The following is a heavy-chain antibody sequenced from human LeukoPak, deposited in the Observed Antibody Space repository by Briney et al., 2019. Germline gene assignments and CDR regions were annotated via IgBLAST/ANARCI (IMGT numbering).Heavy chain of an antibody. Sequence: SQTLSLTCTVSGGSISSGGYYWSWIRQHPGKGLEWIGYIYYSGSTYYNPSLKSRVTISVDTSKNQFSLKLSSVTAADTAVYYCARCVQDIVVVPAATGMDVWGQGTTVIVSS. J-gene: IGHJ6*02. CDR3: ARCVQDIVVVPAATGMDV. V-gene: IGHV4-31*03. D-gene: IGHD2-2*01. CDR1: GGSISSGGYY. CDR2: IYYSGST.